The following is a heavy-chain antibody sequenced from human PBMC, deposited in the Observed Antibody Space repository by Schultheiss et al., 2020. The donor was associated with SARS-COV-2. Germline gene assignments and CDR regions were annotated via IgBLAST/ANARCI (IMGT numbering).Heavy chain of an antibody. J-gene: IGHJ6*03. CDR1: GFTFSSYA. D-gene: IGHD3-10*01. Sequence: GGSLRLSCSASGFTFSSYAMHWVRQAPGKGLEWVSSISSSSSYIYYADSVKGRFTISRDNAKNSLYLQMNSLRAEDTAVYYCAGLWFGPTRYYYYYYMDVWGKGTTVTVSS. CDR3: AGLWFGPTRYYYYYYMDV. V-gene: IGHV3-21*04. CDR2: ISSSSSYI.